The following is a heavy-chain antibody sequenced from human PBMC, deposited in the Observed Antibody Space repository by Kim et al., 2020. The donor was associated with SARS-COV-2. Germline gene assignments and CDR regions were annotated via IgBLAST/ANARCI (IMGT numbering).Heavy chain of an antibody. J-gene: IGHJ4*02. V-gene: IGHV3-9*01. Sequence: AGTGTGRFTISGDNAKNSLYLQMNSLRAEDTALYYCAKDTSGWPRFPFDYWGQGTLVTVSS. D-gene: IGHD6-19*01. CDR3: AKDTSGWPRFPFDY.